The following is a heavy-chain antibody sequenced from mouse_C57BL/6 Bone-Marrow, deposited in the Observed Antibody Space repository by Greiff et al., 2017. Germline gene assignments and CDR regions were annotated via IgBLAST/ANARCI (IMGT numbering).Heavy chain of an antibody. CDR2: ISSGSSTI. Sequence: DVKLVESGGGLVKPGGSLKLSCAASGFTFSDYGMHWVRQAPEKGLEWVAYISSGSSTIYYADTVKGRFTISRDNAKNTLFLQTTSLRSEDTAMYYCARLWGGEDYFDYWGQGTTLTVSS. J-gene: IGHJ2*01. D-gene: IGHD4-1*01. CDR1: GFTFSDYG. CDR3: ARLWGGEDYFDY. V-gene: IGHV5-17*01.